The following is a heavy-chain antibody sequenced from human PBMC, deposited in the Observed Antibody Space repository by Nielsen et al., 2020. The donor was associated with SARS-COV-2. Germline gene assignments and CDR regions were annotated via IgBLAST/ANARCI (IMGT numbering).Heavy chain of an antibody. CDR3: ATAVGATSSHDAFDI. J-gene: IGHJ3*02. CDR2: IYYTGST. Sequence: SETLSLTCTVSGGSIRIYYWTLIRQPPGKGLEWIGYIYYTGSTNYNPSLKSRVTMSVDTSKNQFSLKLRSVTAADTAVYFCATAVGATSSHDAFDIWGQGTMVTVSS. D-gene: IGHD1-26*01. CDR1: GGSIRIYY. V-gene: IGHV4-59*08.